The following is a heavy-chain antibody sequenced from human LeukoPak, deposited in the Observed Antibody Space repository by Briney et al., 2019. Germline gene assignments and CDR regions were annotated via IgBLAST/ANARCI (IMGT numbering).Heavy chain of an antibody. J-gene: IGHJ5*02. CDR3: AREGTNGSGKRLDP. CDR1: GGSISSGSYY. V-gene: IGHV4-61*02. CDR2: IYTSGST. Sequence: PSETLSLTCTVSGGSISSGSYYWSWIRQPAGKGLEWIGRIYTSGSTNYNPSLKSRVTISVDTSKNQFSLKLSSVTAADTAVYYCAREGTNGSGKRLDPLGQGTLVTVSS. D-gene: IGHD3-10*01.